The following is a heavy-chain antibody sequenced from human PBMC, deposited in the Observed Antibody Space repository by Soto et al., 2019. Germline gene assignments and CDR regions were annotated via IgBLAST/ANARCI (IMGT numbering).Heavy chain of an antibody. D-gene: IGHD1-1*01. CDR3: ARGMTSGRSRKWFEP. J-gene: IGHJ5*02. V-gene: IGHV1-69*06. CDR1: GGNFSNNA. CDR2: IVPMFGST. Sequence: QVQLVQSGPEVKKPGSSVRVSCRASGGNFSNNAVSWVRQAPGLGLEWMGAIVPMFGSTNYAQKFRGRVVITAEKSTKSVYLEVSGLTSEGTAIFYCARGMTSGRSRKWFEPWGPGTRVTVSS.